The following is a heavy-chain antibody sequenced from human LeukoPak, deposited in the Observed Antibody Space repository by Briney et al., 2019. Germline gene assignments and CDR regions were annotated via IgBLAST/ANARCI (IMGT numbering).Heavy chain of an antibody. CDR2: IKSEIDGGAT. V-gene: IGHV3-15*07. J-gene: IGHJ3*02. D-gene: IGHD5-12*01. Sequence: PGGSLRLSCAASGFTFSYTWMNWVRQAPGKGLEWVGRIKSEIDGGATDYAAPVQGRFTISRDDSLATLYLQMNSLKTEDTAVYYCTTGGSVIVAGTRAFDIWGQGTMVTVSS. CDR1: GFTFSYTW. CDR3: TTGGSVIVAGTRAFDI.